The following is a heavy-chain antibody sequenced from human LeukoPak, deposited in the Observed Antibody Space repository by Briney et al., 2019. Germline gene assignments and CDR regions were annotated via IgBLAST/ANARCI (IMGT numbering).Heavy chain of an antibody. CDR2: INWIGGRT. Sequence: GGSLRLSCAASGFTFVDYGMSWVRQAPGEGLEWVSGINWIGGRTGYADSVKGRFTISRDNAKNSLYLQMNSLRAEDTALYYCARGYGSGSYYKNPIDYWGQATLVTVSS. V-gene: IGHV3-20*04. CDR3: ARGYGSGSYYKNPIDY. D-gene: IGHD3-10*01. J-gene: IGHJ4*02. CDR1: GFTFVDYG.